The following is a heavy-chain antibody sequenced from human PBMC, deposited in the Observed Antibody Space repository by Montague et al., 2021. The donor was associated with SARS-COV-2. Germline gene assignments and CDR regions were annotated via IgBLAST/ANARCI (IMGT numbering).Heavy chain of an antibody. J-gene: IGHJ3*02. V-gene: IGHV4-31*03. Sequence: TLSLTCTVSGGSISSGGYCWSWIRQHPGKGLEWIGYIYYSGSTYYNLSLKSRVTISVDTSKNQFSLKLSSVTAADTAVYYCARSKLWFGELLLSDAFDIWGQGTMVTVSS. D-gene: IGHD3-10*01. CDR2: IYYSGST. CDR3: ARSKLWFGELLLSDAFDI. CDR1: GGSISSGGYC.